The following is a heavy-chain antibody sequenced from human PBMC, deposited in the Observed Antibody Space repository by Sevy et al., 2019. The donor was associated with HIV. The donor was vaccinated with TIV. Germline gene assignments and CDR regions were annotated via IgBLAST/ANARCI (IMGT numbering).Heavy chain of an antibody. CDR3: ARGSYGSGSYYHYYYGMDV. V-gene: IGHV1-8*01. J-gene: IGHJ6*02. D-gene: IGHD3-10*01. CDR2: MNPNSGNT. Sequence: ASVKVSCKASGYTFTSYDINWVRQATGQGLEWMGWMNPNSGNTGYAQKFQGRVTMTRNTSISTAYMELGSLGSEDTAVYYCARGSYGSGSYYHYYYGMDVWGQGTTVTVSS. CDR1: GYTFTSYD.